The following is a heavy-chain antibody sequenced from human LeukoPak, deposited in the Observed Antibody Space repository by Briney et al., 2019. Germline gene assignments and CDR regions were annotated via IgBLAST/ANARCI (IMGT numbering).Heavy chain of an antibody. Sequence: GGSLRLSCEASGFTFSVYSMNWVRQAPGKGLEWVSSISGTGSHIYSADSMKGRFIISRDNAKNSLYLQMNSLRAEDTAVYYCAKTSGSYLQSYYMDVWGKGTTVTVSS. CDR2: ISGTGSHI. J-gene: IGHJ6*03. CDR1: GFTFSVYS. D-gene: IGHD1-26*01. V-gene: IGHV3-21*01. CDR3: AKTSGSYLQSYYMDV.